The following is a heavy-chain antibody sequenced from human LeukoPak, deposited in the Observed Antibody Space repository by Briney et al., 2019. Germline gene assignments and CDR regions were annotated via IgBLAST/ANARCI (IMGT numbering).Heavy chain of an antibody. J-gene: IGHJ5*02. CDR3: ARDLSAVAGTAYFDP. V-gene: IGHV3-7*01. D-gene: IGHD6-19*01. CDR1: GFTFSRSW. Sequence: GGSLRLSCAASGFTFSRSWMHWVRQAPGKGLEWVASIKEDGSEKYYVDSVKGRFTISRDNSKNTLYLQMNSLKTEDTAVYYCARDLSAVAGTAYFDPWGQGPRSPSPQ. CDR2: IKEDGSEK.